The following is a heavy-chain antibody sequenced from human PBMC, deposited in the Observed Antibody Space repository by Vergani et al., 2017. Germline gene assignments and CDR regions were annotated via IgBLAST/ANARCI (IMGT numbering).Heavy chain of an antibody. D-gene: IGHD2-2*01. CDR2: ISSSSSYI. CDR1: GFTFSSYS. Sequence: EVQLVESGGGLVKPGGSLRLSCAASGFTFSSYSMHWVRQAPGKGLDWVSSISSSSSYIYYADSVKGRFTISRDNAKNSLYLQMNSLRAEDTAVYYCAGDISYSGRTSWGAPDWGWGEFDYWGQGTLVTVSS. CDR3: AGDISYSGRTSWGAPDWGWGEFDY. J-gene: IGHJ4*02. V-gene: IGHV3-21*01.